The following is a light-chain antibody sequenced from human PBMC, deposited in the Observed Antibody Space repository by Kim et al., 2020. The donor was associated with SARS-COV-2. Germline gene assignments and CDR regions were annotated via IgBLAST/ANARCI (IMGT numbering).Light chain of an antibody. CDR3: QSYNRSSVV. J-gene: IGLJ2*01. CDR2: EDD. V-gene: IGLV6-57*03. Sequence: GNTVTISCARSGGSMDDNYVQWYQQRPGGVPTTVIYEDDQRPSGVSDRFSGSIDNSSNSASLTISGLKTEDEADYYCQSYNRSSVVFGGGTQLTVL. CDR1: GGSMDDNY.